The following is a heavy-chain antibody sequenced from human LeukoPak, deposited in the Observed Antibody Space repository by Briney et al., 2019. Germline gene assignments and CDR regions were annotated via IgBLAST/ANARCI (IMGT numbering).Heavy chain of an antibody. J-gene: IGHJ4*02. Sequence: SQTLSLTCTVSGGSINSGNYYWSWIRQPPGKGLEWIGYIYYSGSTYYNPSLKSRIAISVDTSKNQFSLMLSSVTAADTAVYYCARLSVYKARGGYFDYWGQGTPVTVSS. D-gene: IGHD1-14*01. V-gene: IGHV4-30-4*08. CDR2: IYYSGST. CDR3: ARLSVYKARGGYFDY. CDR1: GGSINSGNYY.